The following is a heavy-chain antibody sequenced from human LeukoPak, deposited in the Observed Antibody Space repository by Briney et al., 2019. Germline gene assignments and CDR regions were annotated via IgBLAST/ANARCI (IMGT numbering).Heavy chain of an antibody. D-gene: IGHD6-13*01. J-gene: IGHJ3*02. Sequence: EASVKVSCKASGGTFSSYAINWVRQATGQGLEWMGWMNPNSGNTGYAQKFQGRVTITRNTSISTAYMELSSLRSEDTAVYYCARVGSSWSLDIWGQGTMVTVSS. CDR3: ARVGSSWSLDI. CDR1: GGTFSSYA. CDR2: MNPNSGNT. V-gene: IGHV1-8*03.